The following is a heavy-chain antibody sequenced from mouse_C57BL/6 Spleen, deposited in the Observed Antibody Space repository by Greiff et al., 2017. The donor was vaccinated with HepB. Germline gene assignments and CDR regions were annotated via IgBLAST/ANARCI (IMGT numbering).Heavy chain of an antibody. CDR1: GFTFSDYY. Sequence: EVKLVESEGGLVQPGSSMKLSCTASGFTFSDYYMAWVRQVPEKGLEWVANINYDGSSTYYLDSLKSRFIISRDNAKNILYLQMSSLKSEDTATYYCARRGSYYSNDAMDYWGQGTSVTVSS. D-gene: IGHD2-5*01. V-gene: IGHV5-16*01. CDR3: ARRGSYYSNDAMDY. J-gene: IGHJ4*01. CDR2: INYDGSST.